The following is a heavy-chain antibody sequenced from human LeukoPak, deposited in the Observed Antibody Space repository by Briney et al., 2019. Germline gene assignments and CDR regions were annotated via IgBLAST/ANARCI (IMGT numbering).Heavy chain of an antibody. CDR3: ARADYYGSGSYYYYYYMDV. CDR1: GYTFTGYY. Sequence: ASVKVSCKASGYTFTGYYMHWVRQARGQGLEWMGWINPNSGGTNYAQKFQGRVTMTRDTSISTAYMELSRLRSEDTAVYYCARADYYGSGSYYYYYYMDVWGKGTTVTVSS. V-gene: IGHV1-2*02. J-gene: IGHJ6*03. CDR2: INPNSGGT. D-gene: IGHD3-10*01.